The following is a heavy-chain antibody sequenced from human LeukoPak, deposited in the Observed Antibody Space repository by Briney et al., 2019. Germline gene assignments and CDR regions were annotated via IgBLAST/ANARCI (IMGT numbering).Heavy chain of an antibody. V-gene: IGHV4-4*02. J-gene: IGHJ4*02. CDR2: IYHSGST. D-gene: IGHD4-17*01. Sequence: SETLSLTCAXSXGSISSSNWWSWVRQPPGKGLEWIGEIYHSGSTNYNPSLKSRVTISVDKSKNQFSLKLSSVTAADTAVYYCARAWDGDFIPFDCWGQGTLVTVSS. CDR1: XGSISSSNW. CDR3: ARAWDGDFIPFDC.